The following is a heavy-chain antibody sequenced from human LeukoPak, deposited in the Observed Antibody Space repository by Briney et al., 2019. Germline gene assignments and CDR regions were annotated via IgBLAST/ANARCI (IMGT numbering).Heavy chain of an antibody. V-gene: IGHV3-9*01. D-gene: IGHD1-1*01. Sequence: PGGSLRLPCAASEFTVSSNYMSWVRQAPGKGLEWVSGISWNSGSIGYADSVKGRFTISRDNAKNSLYLQMNSLRVEDTALYYCAKDLEKTRGYYFDYWGQGILVTVSS. CDR2: ISWNSGSI. J-gene: IGHJ4*02. CDR3: AKDLEKTRGYYFDY. CDR1: EFTVSSNY.